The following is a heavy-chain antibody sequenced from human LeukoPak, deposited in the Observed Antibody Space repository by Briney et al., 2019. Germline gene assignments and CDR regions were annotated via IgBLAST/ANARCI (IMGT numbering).Heavy chain of an antibody. CDR3: ARDRAAAIDY. CDR2: MNPNSGNT. D-gene: IGHD2-2*01. V-gene: IGHV1-8*01. CDR1: GYTFTSYD. Sequence: ASVKVSCTASGYTFTSYDINWVRQATGQGLEWMGWMNPNSGNTGYAQKLQGRVTMTTDTSTSTAYMELRSLRSDDTAVYYCARDRAAAIDYWGQGTLVTVSS. J-gene: IGHJ4*02.